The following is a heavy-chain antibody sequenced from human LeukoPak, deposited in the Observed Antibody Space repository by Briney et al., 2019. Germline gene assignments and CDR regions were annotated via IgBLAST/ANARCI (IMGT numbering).Heavy chain of an antibody. CDR2: INPNSGGT. J-gene: IGHJ4*02. CDR1: GYTFTGYY. Sequence: ASVKVPCKASGYTFTGYYMHWVRQAPGQGLEWMGWINPNSGGTNYAQKFQGRVTMTRDTSISTAYMELSRLRSDDTAVYYCARGAGIMITFGGVIVIPLPPDYWGQGTLVTVSS. CDR3: ARGAGIMITFGGVIVIPLPPDY. D-gene: IGHD3-16*02. V-gene: IGHV1-2*02.